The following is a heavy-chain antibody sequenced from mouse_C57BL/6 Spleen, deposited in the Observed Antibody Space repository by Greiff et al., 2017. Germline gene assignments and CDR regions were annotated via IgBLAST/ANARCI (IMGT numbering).Heavy chain of an antibody. CDR3: ARITTVVADY. CDR1: GYTFTSYW. CDR2: IYPGSGST. V-gene: IGHV1-55*01. D-gene: IGHD1-1*01. J-gene: IGHJ2*01. Sequence: QVQLQQPGAELVKPGASVKMSCKASGYTFTSYWITWVKQRPGQGLEWIGAIYPGSGSTNYNEKFKSKATLTVDTSSSTAYMQLSSLTSDDAAVYYCARITTVVADYWGQGTTLTVSS.